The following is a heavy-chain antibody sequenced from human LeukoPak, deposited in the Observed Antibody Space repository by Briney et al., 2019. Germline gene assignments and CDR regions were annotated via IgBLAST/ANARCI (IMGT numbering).Heavy chain of an antibody. Sequence: NPSETLSLTCAVYGGSFSGYYWSWIRQPPGKGLEWIGEINHSGSTNCNPSLKSRVTISIDKSKNQFSLKLSSVTAADTAVYYCARSSSSGWGFRFDPWGQGTLVTVSS. CDR2: INHSGST. V-gene: IGHV4-34*01. CDR1: GGSFSGYY. CDR3: ARSSSSGWGFRFDP. D-gene: IGHD6-19*01. J-gene: IGHJ5*02.